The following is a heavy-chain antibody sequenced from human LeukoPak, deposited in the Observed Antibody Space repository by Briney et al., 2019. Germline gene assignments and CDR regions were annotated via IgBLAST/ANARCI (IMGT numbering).Heavy chain of an antibody. Sequence: GGSLRLSCTVSGFTVSSNSMSWVRQAPGKGLEWVSFIYSDNTHYSGSVKGRFTISRDNAKNSLFLQMNSLTAEDTAVYYCARDPYSGGYWNYYYYYMDVWGKGTTVTISS. CDR3: ARDPYSGGYWNYYYYYMDV. J-gene: IGHJ6*03. CDR2: IYSDNT. D-gene: IGHD1-26*01. CDR1: GFTVSSNS. V-gene: IGHV3-53*01.